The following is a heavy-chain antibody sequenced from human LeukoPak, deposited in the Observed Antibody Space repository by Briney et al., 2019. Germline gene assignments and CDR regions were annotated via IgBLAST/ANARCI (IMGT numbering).Heavy chain of an antibody. V-gene: IGHV3-23*01. CDR1: GFTFSSSA. CDR3: AKQLGYCSDGSCYFPY. Sequence: GGSLRLSCAASGFTFSSSAMSWVRQAPRKGLEWVSAISNNGGYTYYADSVQGRFTISRDNSKSTLCLQMNSLRAEDTAVYYCAKQLGYCSDGSCYFPYWGQGTLVTVSS. J-gene: IGHJ4*02. D-gene: IGHD2-15*01. CDR2: ISNNGGYT.